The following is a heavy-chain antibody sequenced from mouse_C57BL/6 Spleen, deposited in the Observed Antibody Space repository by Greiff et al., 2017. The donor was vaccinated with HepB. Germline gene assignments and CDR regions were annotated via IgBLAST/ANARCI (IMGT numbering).Heavy chain of an antibody. V-gene: IGHV1-82*01. Sequence: VKLQESGPELVKPGASVKISCKASGYAFSSSWMNWVKQRPGKGLEWIGRIYPGDGDTNYNGKFKGKATLTADKSSSTAYMQLSSLTSEDSAVYFCAIVYGNYLYAMDYWGQGTSVTVSS. CDR3: AIVYGNYLYAMDY. CDR2: IYPGDGDT. CDR1: GYAFSSSW. J-gene: IGHJ4*01. D-gene: IGHD2-1*01.